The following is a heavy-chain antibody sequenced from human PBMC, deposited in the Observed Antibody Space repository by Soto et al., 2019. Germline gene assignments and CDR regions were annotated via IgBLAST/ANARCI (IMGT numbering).Heavy chain of an antibody. CDR3: ARSYYYDSSGYYYFDY. CDR1: GGTFSSYA. J-gene: IGHJ4*02. D-gene: IGHD3-22*01. V-gene: IGHV1-69*06. CDR2: IIPIFGTA. Sequence: EASVKVSCKASGGTFSSYAISWVRQAPGQGLEWMGGIIPIFGTANYAQKFQGRVTITADKSTSTAYMELSSLRSEDTAVYYCARSYYYDSSGYYYFDYWGQGTLVTVSS.